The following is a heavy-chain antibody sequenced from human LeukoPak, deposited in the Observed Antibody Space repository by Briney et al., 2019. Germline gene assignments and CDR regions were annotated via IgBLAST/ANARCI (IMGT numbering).Heavy chain of an antibody. D-gene: IGHD3-10*01. J-gene: IGHJ4*02. CDR2: ISSSSSYI. CDR1: GFTFSSYS. V-gene: IGHV3-21*01. Sequence: GGSLRLSCAASGFTFSSYSMNWVRQAPGKGLEWVSSISSSSSYIYYADSVEGRFTISRDNAKNSLYLQMNSLRAEDTAVYYCAREIWGGDFDYWGQGTLVTVSS. CDR3: AREIWGGDFDY.